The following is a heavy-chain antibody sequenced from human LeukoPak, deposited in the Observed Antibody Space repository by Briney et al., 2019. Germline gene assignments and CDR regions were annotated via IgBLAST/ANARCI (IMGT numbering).Heavy chain of an antibody. V-gene: IGHV3-30*18. D-gene: IGHD4-17*01. CDR1: GFTFSYYG. CDR2: ISNDGSNK. J-gene: IGHJ3*02. Sequence: GGSLRLSCAASGFTFSYYGMHWVRQAPGKGLEWVAIISNDGSNKNYADSVKGRFTISRDNSKNTLFLQMNSLRDEDTAVYYCAKDLRGYGDYTCTFDIWGQGTTVTISS. CDR3: AKDLRGYGDYTCTFDI.